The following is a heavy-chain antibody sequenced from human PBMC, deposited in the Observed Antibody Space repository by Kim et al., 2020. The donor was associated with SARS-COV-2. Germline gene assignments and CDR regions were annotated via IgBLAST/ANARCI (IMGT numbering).Heavy chain of an antibody. V-gene: IGHV4-38-2*02. J-gene: IGHJ4*02. Sequence: SETLSLTCTVSGYSISSGYYWGWIRQPPGKGLEWIGSIYHSGSTYYNPSLKSRVTISVDTSKNQFSLKLSSVTAADTAVYYCARESGAMGYWGQGTLVTV. CDR1: GYSISSGYY. D-gene: IGHD2-8*01. CDR3: ARESGAMGY. CDR2: IYHSGST.